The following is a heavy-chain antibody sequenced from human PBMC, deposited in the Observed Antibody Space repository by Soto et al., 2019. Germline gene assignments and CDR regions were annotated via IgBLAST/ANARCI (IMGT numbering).Heavy chain of an antibody. CDR1: GLSLNTYAVG. D-gene: IGHD3-3*01. CDR2: IYGNDES. J-gene: IGHJ4*02. CDR3: AHLYDFRSGHLDYFDY. Sequence: SGPTLVNPTQTLTLTCTFSGLSLNTYAVGVGWIRQPPGKALEWLALIYGNDESRYSPSLRNRLTIDKDTSKNQVVLTMTNMDPVDTGTYYCAHLYDFRSGHLDYFDYWGQGILVTVSS. V-gene: IGHV2-5*01.